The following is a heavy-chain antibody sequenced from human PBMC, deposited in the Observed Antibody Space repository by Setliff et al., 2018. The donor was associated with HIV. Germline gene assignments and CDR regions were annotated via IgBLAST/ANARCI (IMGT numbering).Heavy chain of an antibody. Sequence: KPSETLSLTCTVSGGSISSYYWSWTRQPAGKRLEFIGRISAAGTTNYNPSLRSRVTLSVDTSENQFSLTVNSVTAADTAMYFCARDGGRATGSWWDQSASWYLDYWGHGILVTVSS. D-gene: IGHD6-13*01. CDR1: GGSISSYY. CDR2: ISAAGTT. CDR3: ARDGGRATGSWWDQSASWYLDY. J-gene: IGHJ4*01. V-gene: IGHV4-4*07.